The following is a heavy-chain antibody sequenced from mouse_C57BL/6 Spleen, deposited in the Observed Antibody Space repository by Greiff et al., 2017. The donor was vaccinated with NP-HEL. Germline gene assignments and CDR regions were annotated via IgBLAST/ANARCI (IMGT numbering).Heavy chain of an antibody. Sequence: EVMLVESGGGLVKPGGSLKLSCAASGFTFSSYTMSWVRQTPEKRLEWVATISGGGGNTYYPDSVKGRFTISRDNAKNTLYLQMSSLRSEDTALYYCARHSTVVARDWYFDVWGTGTTVTVSS. V-gene: IGHV5-9*01. CDR2: ISGGGGNT. D-gene: IGHD1-1*01. CDR1: GFTFSSYT. CDR3: ARHSTVVARDWYFDV. J-gene: IGHJ1*03.